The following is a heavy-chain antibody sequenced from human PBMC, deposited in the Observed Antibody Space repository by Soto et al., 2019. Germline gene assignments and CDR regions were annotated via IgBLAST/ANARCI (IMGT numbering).Heavy chain of an antibody. J-gene: IGHJ6*02. CDR1: GYTFTSYG. D-gene: IGHD3-3*01. CDR2: ISAYNGNT. V-gene: IGHV1-18*01. Sequence: ASVKVSCKASGYTFTSYGISWVRQAPGQGLEWMGWISAYNGNTNYAQKLQGRVTMTTDTSTSTAYMELRSLRSDDTAVYYCARTTYYDFWSGQNNYGMDVWGQGTTVTVSS. CDR3: ARTTYYDFWSGQNNYGMDV.